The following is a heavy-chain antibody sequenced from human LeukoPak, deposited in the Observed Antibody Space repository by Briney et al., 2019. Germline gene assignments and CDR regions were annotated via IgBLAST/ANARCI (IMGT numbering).Heavy chain of an antibody. CDR3: ARAPSFSRRLAYSSSYSAFDI. Sequence: GGSLRLSCAASGFTFSSYSMNWVRQAPGKGLEWVSSISSSSSYIYYADSVKGRFTISRDNAKNSLYLQMNSLRAEDTAVYYCARAPSFSRRLAYSSSYSAFDIWGQGQWSPSLQ. D-gene: IGHD6-13*01. V-gene: IGHV3-21*01. CDR1: GFTFSSYS. CDR2: ISSSSSYI. J-gene: IGHJ3*02.